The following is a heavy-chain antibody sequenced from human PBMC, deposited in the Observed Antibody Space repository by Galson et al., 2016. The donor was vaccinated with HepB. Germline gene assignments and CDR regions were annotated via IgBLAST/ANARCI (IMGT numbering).Heavy chain of an antibody. CDR3: ARVAVTGNCYYYGVDV. CDR1: GDSVSSNSAA. CDR2: TYYRSKWYN. V-gene: IGHV6-1*01. J-gene: IGHJ6*02. D-gene: IGHD6-19*01. Sequence: CAISGDSVSSNSAAWNWIRQSPSRGLEWLGRTYYRSKWYNDYAVSVKSRITINPDTSKNQFSLQLRSVTPEDTAVYYCARVAVTGNCYYYGVDVWGQGTTVTVSS.